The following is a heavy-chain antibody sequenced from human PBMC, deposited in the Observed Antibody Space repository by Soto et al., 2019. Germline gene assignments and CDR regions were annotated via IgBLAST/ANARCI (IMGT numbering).Heavy chain of an antibody. CDR1: GGSISSSSYY. Sequence: SETLSLTCTVSGGSISSSSYYWGWIRQPPGKGLEWIGSIYYSGSTYYNPSLKSRVTISVDTSKNQFSLKLSSVTAADTAVYYCALEGYSSGWYDYWGQGTLVTVSS. J-gene: IGHJ4*02. CDR3: ALEGYSSGWYDY. D-gene: IGHD6-19*01. V-gene: IGHV4-39*01. CDR2: IYYSGST.